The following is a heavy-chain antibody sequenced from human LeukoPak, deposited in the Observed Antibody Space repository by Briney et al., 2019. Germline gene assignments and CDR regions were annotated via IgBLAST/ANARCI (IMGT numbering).Heavy chain of an antibody. Sequence: SETLSLTCTVSGGSISSGGYYWSWIRQHPGKGLEWIGYIYYSGSTYYNPSLKSRVTISVDTSKNQFSLKLTSVTAADTAVYYCARASYYYDSSGHHFDYWGQGTLVTVSS. D-gene: IGHD3-22*01. CDR2: IYYSGST. V-gene: IGHV4-31*03. CDR1: GGSISSGGYY. J-gene: IGHJ4*02. CDR3: ARASYYYDSSGHHFDY.